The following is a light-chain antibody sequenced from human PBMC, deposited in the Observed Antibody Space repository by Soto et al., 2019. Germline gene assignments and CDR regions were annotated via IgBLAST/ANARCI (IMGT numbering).Light chain of an antibody. CDR2: GAS. CDR3: QQYGSSPPT. Sequence: EIVLTQSPGTLSLSPGERATLSCRASQSVSTNYLAWYQRKPGQAPRLLIYGASSRATDIPNRFSVSGSGTDFTLTITRLKAEDFAVYYCQQYGSSPPTFGQGTKVEIK. V-gene: IGKV3-20*01. CDR1: QSVSTNY. J-gene: IGKJ1*01.